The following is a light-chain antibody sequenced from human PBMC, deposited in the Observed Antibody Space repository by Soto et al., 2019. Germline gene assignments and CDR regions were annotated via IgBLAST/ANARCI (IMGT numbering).Light chain of an antibody. CDR3: QQYGRPWT. CDR1: QGGSNTY. CDR2: GAS. J-gene: IGKJ1*01. Sequence: EIVLTQSPGTLSLSPGERATLSCRASQGGSNTYVAWYQQKPGQAPRLLIYGASSRATGIPDRFSGSGSGTDFTLTINRLEPEDFAVYYCQQYGRPWTFGQGTKVEIK. V-gene: IGKV3-20*01.